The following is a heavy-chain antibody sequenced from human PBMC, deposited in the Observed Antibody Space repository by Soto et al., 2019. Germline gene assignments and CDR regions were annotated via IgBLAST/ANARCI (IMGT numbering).Heavy chain of an antibody. Sequence: GESLKISCAASGFTFSSYAMSWVRQAPGKGLEWVSAISGSGGSTYYADSVKGRFTISRDNSKNTLYLQMNSLRAEDTAVYYCAKLDYGDFPGAFDIWGQGTMVTVSS. D-gene: IGHD4-17*01. CDR1: GFTFSSYA. CDR2: ISGSGGST. V-gene: IGHV3-23*01. J-gene: IGHJ3*02. CDR3: AKLDYGDFPGAFDI.